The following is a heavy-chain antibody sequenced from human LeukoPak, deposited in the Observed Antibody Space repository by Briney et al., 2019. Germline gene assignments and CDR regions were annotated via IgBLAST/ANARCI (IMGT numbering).Heavy chain of an antibody. CDR2: ISKSGDHT. J-gene: IGHJ6*02. CDR3: ATSWGPDTSAFRGGRDGMDV. Sequence: HPGGSLRLSCAVSGLTFNNYAMSWVRQAPGKGLEWVSAISKSGDHTYYAASAKGRFTIYRDNSKNTQYLQMNSLRAEDTAVYYCATSWGPDTSAFRGGRDGMDVWGQGTTVIVS. CDR1: GLTFNNYA. D-gene: IGHD3-16*01. V-gene: IGHV3-23*01.